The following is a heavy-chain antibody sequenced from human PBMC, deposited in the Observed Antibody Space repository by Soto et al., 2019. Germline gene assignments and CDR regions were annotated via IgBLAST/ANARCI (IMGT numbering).Heavy chain of an antibody. CDR2: VADSGKS. V-gene: IGHV4-59*12. Sequence: PSETLSLTCTISGGSPSYYYWSWVRQPPGKGLEWIGNVADSGKSSYSPSLRSRLTISVDTSNTRLSLTLSSVTAADTAVYYCARDDRNDYLGNFGYRGQGSLVTVSS. CDR3: ARDDRNDYLGNFGY. CDR1: GGSPSYYY. J-gene: IGHJ4*01. D-gene: IGHD4-17*01.